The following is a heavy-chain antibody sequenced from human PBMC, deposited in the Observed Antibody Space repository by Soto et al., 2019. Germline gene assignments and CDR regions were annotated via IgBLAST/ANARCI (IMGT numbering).Heavy chain of an antibody. CDR1: GYTFTSYY. CDR3: ARPYDYGIPNYYYYGMDV. D-gene: IGHD4-17*01. Sequence: ASVKVSCKASGYTFTSYYVRWVRQAPGQGLEWMGIINPSGGSTSYAQKFQGRVTMTRDTSTSTVYMELSSLRSEDTAVYYCARPYDYGIPNYYYYGMDVWGQGTTVTVSS. CDR2: INPSGGST. J-gene: IGHJ6*02. V-gene: IGHV1-46*01.